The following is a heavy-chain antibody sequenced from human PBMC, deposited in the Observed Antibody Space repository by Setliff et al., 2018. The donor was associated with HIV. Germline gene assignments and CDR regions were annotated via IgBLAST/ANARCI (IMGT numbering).Heavy chain of an antibody. D-gene: IGHD6-13*01. V-gene: IGHV1-69*13. CDR3: ARDQTGVAAAAFGGGSAWSDEGFDI. CDR1: GGTLSNYV. CDR2: IIPMYNIP. Sequence: ASVKVSCKTSGGTLSNYVITWVRQAPGQGLEWMGMIIPMYNIPAYAQKFQGRVTFTADESTSTAYMELSSLSSEDTAVYYCARDQTGVAAAAFGGGSAWSDEGFDIWGQGTMGTVS. J-gene: IGHJ3*02.